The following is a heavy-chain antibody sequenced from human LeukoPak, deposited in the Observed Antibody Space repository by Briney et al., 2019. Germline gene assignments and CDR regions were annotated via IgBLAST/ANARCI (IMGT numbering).Heavy chain of an antibody. V-gene: IGHV4-39*01. CDR3: ARGESGYDC. Sequence: PSETLSLTCTVSGGSISSSSYYWGWIRQPPGKGLQWIGNIYYSGSTYYNPSLKSRVTISVDTSKNQFSLKLSSVTAADTAVYYCARGESGYDCWGQGTLVTASS. CDR2: IYYSGST. J-gene: IGHJ4*02. D-gene: IGHD5-12*01. CDR1: GGSISSSSYY.